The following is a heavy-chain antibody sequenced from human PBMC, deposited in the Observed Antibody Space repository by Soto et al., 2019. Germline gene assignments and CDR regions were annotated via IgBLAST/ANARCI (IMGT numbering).Heavy chain of an antibody. Sequence: QITLKESGPTLVKPTQTLTLTCTFSGFSLSTRGVGVGWIRQPPGKALEWLALIYWDDDQRYSPSIKRRLTITKETSKNQVVLTMTNMDPVDTGTYYCVRDSSGYYGFDYWCQGTLVTVSS. CDR2: IYWDDDQ. CDR3: VRDSSGYYGFDY. CDR1: GFSLSTRGVG. J-gene: IGHJ4*02. D-gene: IGHD3-22*01. V-gene: IGHV2-5*04.